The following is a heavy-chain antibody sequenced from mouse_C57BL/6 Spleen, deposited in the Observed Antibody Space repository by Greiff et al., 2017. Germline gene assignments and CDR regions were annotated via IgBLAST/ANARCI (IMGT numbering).Heavy chain of an antibody. J-gene: IGHJ3*01. Sequence: EVQLQQSGAELVRPGASVKLSCTASGFNIKDYYMHWVKQRPEQGLEWIGWIDPENGDTEYASKFQGKATITADTSSNTAYLQLSSLTSEDPAVYYCTPLYGSSWFAYGGQGTLVTVSA. CDR1: GFNIKDYY. V-gene: IGHV14-4*01. CDR2: IDPENGDT. CDR3: TPLYGSSWFAY. D-gene: IGHD1-1*01.